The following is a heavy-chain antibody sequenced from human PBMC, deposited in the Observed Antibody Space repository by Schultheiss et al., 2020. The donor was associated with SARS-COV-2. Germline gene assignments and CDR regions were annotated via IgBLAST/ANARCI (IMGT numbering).Heavy chain of an antibody. CDR2: IRSKANSYAT. J-gene: IGHJ6*03. V-gene: IGHV3-73*01. D-gene: IGHD4-11*01. CDR3: TRHVEYSNYRSRSYYYYYIDV. CDR1: GFTFSSYW. Sequence: GESLKISCAASGFTFSSYWMSWVRQASGKGLEWVGRIRSKANSYATAYAASVKGRFTISRDDSKNTAYLQMNSLKTEDTAVYYCTRHVEYSNYRSRSYYYYYIDVWGKGTTVTVSS.